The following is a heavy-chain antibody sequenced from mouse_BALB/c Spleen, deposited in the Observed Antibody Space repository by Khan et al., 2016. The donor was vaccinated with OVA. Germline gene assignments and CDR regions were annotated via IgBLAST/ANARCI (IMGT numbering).Heavy chain of an antibody. CDR3: ARGNYYGSTSWFGY. Sequence: VQLQQSGAELMKPGASVKISCKPTGYTFSSYWIEWVKQRPGHGLEWIGEILPGSNSTNYNERFQGKATITADTSSTTAYMQLSSLTSEDSAIYDCARGNYYGSTSWFGYWGQGTLVTVSA. CDR1: GYTFSSYW. D-gene: IGHD1-1*01. V-gene: IGHV1-9*01. J-gene: IGHJ3*01. CDR2: ILPGSNST.